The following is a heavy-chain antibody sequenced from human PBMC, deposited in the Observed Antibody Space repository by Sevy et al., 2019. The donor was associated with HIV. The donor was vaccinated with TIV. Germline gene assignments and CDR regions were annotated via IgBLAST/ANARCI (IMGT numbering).Heavy chain of an antibody. V-gene: IGHV4-39*01. CDR1: GGSISSSSYY. CDR2: IYYSGST. D-gene: IGHD6-13*01. J-gene: IGHJ3*02. Sequence: GSLRLSCTVSGGSISSSSYYWGWIRQPPGKGLEWIGSIYYSGSTYYNPSLKSRVTISVDTSKNQFSLKLSSVTAADTAVYYCARREKLVAPGDTGAFDIWGQGTMVTVSS. CDR3: ARREKLVAPGDTGAFDI.